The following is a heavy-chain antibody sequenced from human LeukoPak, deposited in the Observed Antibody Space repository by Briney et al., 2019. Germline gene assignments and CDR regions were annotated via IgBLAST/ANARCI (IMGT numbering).Heavy chain of an antibody. CDR1: GFTFSSYS. CDR2: ISSCSRYI. J-gene: IGHJ6*02. V-gene: IGHV3-21*01. CDR3: ARDRTPCYGMDV. Sequence: PGGSLTLSCAASGFTFSSYSMKCVRQAPGEGLEWVSSISSCSRYINYADSVKGRFTISRDTAKNPLYLQMNCLRAADTAVYYCARDRTPCYGMDVWGQGTTVTVSS.